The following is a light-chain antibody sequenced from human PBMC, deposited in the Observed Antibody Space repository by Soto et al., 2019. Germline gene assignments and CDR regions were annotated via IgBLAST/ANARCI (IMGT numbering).Light chain of an antibody. V-gene: IGKV3-15*01. CDR1: QNVKTR. CDR2: DAF. J-gene: IGKJ4*01. CDR3: QQYDEWPLT. Sequence: EKVMTQSPATLSVSPGERATLSCRASQNVKTRLAWYQQKPGQAPRLLIYDAFNRATGIPARFSGSASGTEFTLTICILQSEDFAVYYCQQYDEWPLTFGGGTKVEIK.